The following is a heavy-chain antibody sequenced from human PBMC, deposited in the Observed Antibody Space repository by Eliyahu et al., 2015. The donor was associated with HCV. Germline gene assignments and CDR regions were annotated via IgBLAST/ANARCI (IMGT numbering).Heavy chain of an antibody. Sequence: SLRLSCVASGLPVSSYPLHWVRQSPGKGLEWVAVIFYDSSKKYYADSVKGRFTVSRDNSKSTLYLEMNNLRVDDTAVYYCARENNYDENGNRVGLDYWGQGTLVTVSS. D-gene: IGHD3-16*01. CDR2: IFYDSSKK. J-gene: IGHJ4*02. CDR3: ARENNYDENGNRVGLDY. CDR1: GLPVSSYP. V-gene: IGHV3-30-3*01.